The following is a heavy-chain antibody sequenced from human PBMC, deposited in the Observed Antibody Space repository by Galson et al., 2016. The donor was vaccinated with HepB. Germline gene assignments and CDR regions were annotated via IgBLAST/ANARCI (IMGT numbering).Heavy chain of an antibody. CDR3: ARSYLLGRGFGW. J-gene: IGHJ4*02. CDR1: GDSVSSNSAG. D-gene: IGHD7-27*01. V-gene: IGHV6-1*01. Sequence: CAISGDSVSSNSAGWNWIRQSPSRGLEWLGRTFYRSNWQNDYAESVKSRITINPDTSNNQFSLQLNSVTPEDTAVYYCARSYLLGRGFGWWGQGTLVTVSS. CDR2: TFYRSNWQN.